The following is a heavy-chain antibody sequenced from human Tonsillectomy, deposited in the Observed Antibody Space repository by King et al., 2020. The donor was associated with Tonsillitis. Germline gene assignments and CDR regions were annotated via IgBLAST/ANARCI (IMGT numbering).Heavy chain of an antibody. CDR2: VIPAFRTA. CDR3: ARDRGLVVPDLWFDR. Sequence: QLVQSGAEVRKPGSSVKVSCKASGDTFRNSAFSWVRQAPGQGLEWMGRVIPAFRTANYARDFQGRVTITADESTSSSYMELGSLRSEDTAIYYCARDRGLVVPDLWFDRWGQGTLVTVSS. J-gene: IGHJ5*02. D-gene: IGHD2-15*01. CDR1: GDTFRNSA. V-gene: IGHV1-69*15.